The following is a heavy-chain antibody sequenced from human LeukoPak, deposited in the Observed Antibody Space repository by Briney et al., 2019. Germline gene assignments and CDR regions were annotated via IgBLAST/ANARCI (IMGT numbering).Heavy chain of an antibody. CDR1: GFTFDDYA. J-gene: IGHJ6*03. CDR2: ISWDGGST. CDR3: AKDKDRASGYYYMDV. D-gene: IGHD3-10*01. V-gene: IGHV3-43D*03. Sequence: PGGVLRLSCAASGFTFDDYAMHWVRQAPGKSLEWVSLISWDGGSTYYADSVKGRFTISRDNSKNSLYLQMNSLRAEDTALYYCAKDKDRASGYYYMDVWGKGTTVTVSS.